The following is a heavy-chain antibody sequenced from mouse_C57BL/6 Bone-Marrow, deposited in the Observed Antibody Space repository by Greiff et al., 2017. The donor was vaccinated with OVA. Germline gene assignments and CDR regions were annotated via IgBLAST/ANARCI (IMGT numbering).Heavy chain of an antibody. CDR2: LDPETGGT. Sequence: QVQLQQSGAELVRPGASVTLSCKASGYTFTDYEMHWVKQTPVHGLEWIGALDPETGGTAYTKKFKGKAILTADKSSSTAYMELRSLTSEDSAVYYCTRGLYDDWGQGTTLTVSS. V-gene: IGHV1-15*01. J-gene: IGHJ2*01. CDR1: GYTFTDYE. CDR3: TRGLYDD.